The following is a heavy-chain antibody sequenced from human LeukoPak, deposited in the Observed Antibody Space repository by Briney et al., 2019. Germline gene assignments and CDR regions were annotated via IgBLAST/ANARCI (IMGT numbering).Heavy chain of an antibody. Sequence: SVKVSCKASGGTFSSYAISWERQAPGQGLEWMGRIIPIFGIANYAQKFQGRVTITADKSTSTAYVELSSLRSEDTAVYYCARSGDVGYCSSTSCPVTRGGFDIWGQGTMVTVSP. CDR1: GGTFSSYA. V-gene: IGHV1-69*04. CDR3: ARSGDVGYCSSTSCPVTRGGFDI. D-gene: IGHD2-2*01. J-gene: IGHJ3*02. CDR2: IIPIFGIA.